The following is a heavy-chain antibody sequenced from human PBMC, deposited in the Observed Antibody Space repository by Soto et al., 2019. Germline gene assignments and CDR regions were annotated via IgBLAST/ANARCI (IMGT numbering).Heavy chain of an antibody. CDR2: ISGDDGSG. J-gene: IGHJ3*01. V-gene: IGHV3-23*01. D-gene: IGHD6-19*01. CDR3: VKEASGWKSRGSFDL. CDR1: GFTFSSYA. Sequence: EVQLLESGGGLVQPGGSLRLSCAASGFTFSSYAMSWVRQAPGKGLEWVSAISGDDGSGNYADSVKGRFTISRDNSKNTLYLQMNSLRAEDTAIYYCVKEASGWKSRGSFDLWGRGTMVTVSS.